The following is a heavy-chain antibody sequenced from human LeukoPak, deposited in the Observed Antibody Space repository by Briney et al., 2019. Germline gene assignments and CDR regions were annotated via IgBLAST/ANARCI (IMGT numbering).Heavy chain of an antibody. CDR1: GYKFTDYH. CDR2: INPNTGGT. V-gene: IGHV1-2*02. CDR3: GRGGRPLLYEM. Sequence: ASVKVSCKASGYKFTDYHIHWVRQAPGQGLEWMGWINPNTGGTNYAQRFQGRVTMTRDTSISTAYMELSILRSDDTAVYYCGRGGRPLLYEMWGQGTLVTVSS. D-gene: IGHD2-2*02. J-gene: IGHJ4*02.